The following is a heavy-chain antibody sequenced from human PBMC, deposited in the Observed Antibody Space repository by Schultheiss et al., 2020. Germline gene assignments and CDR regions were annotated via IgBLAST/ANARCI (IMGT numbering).Heavy chain of an antibody. J-gene: IGHJ4*02. V-gene: IGHV3-23*01. D-gene: IGHD3-10*01. Sequence: GGSLRLSCAASGFTFSDYYMSWMRQAPGKGLEWVSSITGNGGNTYYADSVKGRFTISRDNSKNTLYLQMNSLRAEDTAVYYCAKGFGDSYAFWGQGTLVTVSS. CDR2: ITGNGGNT. CDR3: AKGFGDSYAF. CDR1: GFTFSDYY.